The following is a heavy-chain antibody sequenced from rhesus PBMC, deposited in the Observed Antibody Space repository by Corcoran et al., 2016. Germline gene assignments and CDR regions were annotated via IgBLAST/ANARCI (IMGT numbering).Heavy chain of an antibody. J-gene: IGHJ4*01. CDR2: IYWEDDK. Sequence: QVTLKESGPALVKPTQTLTLTCTFSGFSLSTSGMGVGLIRQPPGKALEWLASIYWEDDKYYSTSLKTSLTVSKDNSKNQVVLTMTNMDPVDTATYYCVRVTVGTGFDYWGQGVLVTVSS. D-gene: IGHD5-24*01. CDR1: GFSLSTSGMG. V-gene: IGHV2S1*01. CDR3: VRVTVGTGFDY.